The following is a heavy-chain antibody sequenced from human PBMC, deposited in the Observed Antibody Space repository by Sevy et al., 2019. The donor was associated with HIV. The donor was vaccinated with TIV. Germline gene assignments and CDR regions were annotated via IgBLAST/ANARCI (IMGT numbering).Heavy chain of an antibody. CDR3: AKEWTLLSDWYGEFDY. Sequence: GESLKISCAASGFTFTNYGMHWVRQAPGKGLEWVSGISNSGANTYYADSVRGRFTVSRDNSKNTVYLQLNSLRAEDTAIYYGAKEWTLLSDWYGEFDYWGKGTLVTVSS. J-gene: IGHJ4*02. D-gene: IGHD6-19*01. V-gene: IGHV3-23*01. CDR1: GFTFTNYG. CDR2: ISNSGANT.